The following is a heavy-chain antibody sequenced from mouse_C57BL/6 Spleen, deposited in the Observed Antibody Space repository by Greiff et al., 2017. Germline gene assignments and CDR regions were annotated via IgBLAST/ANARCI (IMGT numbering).Heavy chain of an antibody. CDR1: GFNIKDDY. D-gene: IGHD1-1*01. Sequence: VHVKQSGAELVRPGASVKLSCTASGFNIKDDYMHWVKQRPEQGLEWIGWIDPENGDTEYASKFQGKATITADTSSNTAYLQLSSLTSEDTAVYYCTTTEDFTTVVGPFAYWGQGTLVTVSA. CDR2: IDPENGDT. V-gene: IGHV14-4*01. CDR3: TTTEDFTTVVGPFAY. J-gene: IGHJ3*01.